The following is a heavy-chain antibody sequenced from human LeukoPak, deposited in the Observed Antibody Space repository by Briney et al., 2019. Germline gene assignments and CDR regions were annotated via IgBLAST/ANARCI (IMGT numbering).Heavy chain of an antibody. J-gene: IGHJ4*02. Sequence: SQTLSLTCTVSGGSISSGGYYWSWIRQPPGKGLEWIGYIYHSGSTYYNPSLKSRVTISVDRSKNQFSLKLSSVTAADTAVYYCARVGRWYHFDYWGQGTLVTVSS. CDR1: GGSISSGGYY. CDR2: IYHSGST. D-gene: IGHD4-23*01. V-gene: IGHV4-30-2*01. CDR3: ARVGRWYHFDY.